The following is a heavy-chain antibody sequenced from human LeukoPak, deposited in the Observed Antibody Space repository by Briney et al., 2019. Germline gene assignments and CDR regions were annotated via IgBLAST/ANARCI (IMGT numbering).Heavy chain of an antibody. CDR1: GYSISSGYY. CDR3: ARVATVVTGASDY. Sequence: PSETLSPTCTVSGYSISSGYYWGWIRQPPGKGLEWIGSIYHSGSTYYNPSHKSRVTISVDTSKNQFSLKLSSVTAADTAVYYCARVATVVTGASDYWGQGTLVTVSS. V-gene: IGHV4-38-2*02. CDR2: IYHSGST. J-gene: IGHJ4*02. D-gene: IGHD4-23*01.